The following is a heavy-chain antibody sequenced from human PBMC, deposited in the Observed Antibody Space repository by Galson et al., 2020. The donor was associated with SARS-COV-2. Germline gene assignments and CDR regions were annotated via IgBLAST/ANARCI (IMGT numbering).Heavy chain of an antibody. J-gene: IGHJ4*02. D-gene: IGHD3-3*01. CDR3: ASLGLRFLEGFDY. V-gene: IGHV4-34*01. CDR1: GGSFSGYY. Sequence: SETLSLTCAVYGGSFSGYYWSWIRQPPGKGLEWNGEINHSGTTNYNPSPKSRVTISVATSKNQFSLKLSSVTAADTAAYYCASLGLRFLEGFDYWGQGTLVTVSS. CDR2: INHSGTT.